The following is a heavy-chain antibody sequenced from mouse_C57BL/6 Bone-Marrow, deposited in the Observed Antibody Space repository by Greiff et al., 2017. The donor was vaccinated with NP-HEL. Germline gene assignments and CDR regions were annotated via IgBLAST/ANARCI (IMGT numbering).Heavy chain of an antibody. CDR2: ISDGGSYT. V-gene: IGHV5-4*01. Sequence: EVQLVESGGGLVKPGGSLKLSCAASGFTFSSYDMSWVRQTPEKRLEWVATISDGGSYTYYPDNVKGRFTISRDNAKNNLYLQMSHLKSEDTAMYYCARDNYWGQGTTLTVSS. CDR3: ARDNY. CDR1: GFTFSSYD. J-gene: IGHJ2*01.